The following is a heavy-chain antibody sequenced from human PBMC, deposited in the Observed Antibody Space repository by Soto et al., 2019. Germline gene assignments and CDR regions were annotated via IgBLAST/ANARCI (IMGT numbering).Heavy chain of an antibody. CDR1: GYTFTSYG. D-gene: IGHD5-12*01. J-gene: IGHJ4*01. CDR3: ARDRGYDPLDY. V-gene: IGHV1-18*01. CDR2: ISAYNGNT. Sequence: QVQLVQSGAEVKKPGASVKVSCKASGYTFTSYGISWVRQAPGQGLEWMGWISAYNGNTNYAQKLQGRVTMTTDTATSTGYKELRSLKTDDTAVHYCARDRGYDPLDYWGDGNLFTVSS.